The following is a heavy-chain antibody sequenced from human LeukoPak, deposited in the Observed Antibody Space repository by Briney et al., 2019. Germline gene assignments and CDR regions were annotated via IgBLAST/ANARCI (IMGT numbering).Heavy chain of an antibody. CDR1: GGSFSGYY. D-gene: IGHD6-13*01. V-gene: IGHV4-34*01. CDR2: INHSGST. CDR3: ARRKTIAAAGFDY. Sequence: SETLSLTCAVYGGSFSGYYWSWIRQPPGKGLEWIGEINHSGSTNYNPSLTSRVTVSVDTSKNQFSLTLSSVTAADTAVYYWARRKTIAAAGFDYWGQGTLGTVSS. J-gene: IGHJ4*02.